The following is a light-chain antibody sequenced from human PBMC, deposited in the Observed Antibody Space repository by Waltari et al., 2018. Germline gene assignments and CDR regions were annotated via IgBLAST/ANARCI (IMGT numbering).Light chain of an antibody. V-gene: IGKV1-5*03. CDR3: QQYSSSPYS. CDR2: KAS. Sequence: DIQMTQSPSSLSASVGDRLPITCRASQAISSWLVWYQQKPGKAPNLLIYKASSLQSGVPSRFSGSGSGTDFTLTISSLQPEDFATYFCQQYSSSPYSFGQGTKVEIK. CDR1: QAISSW. J-gene: IGKJ2*03.